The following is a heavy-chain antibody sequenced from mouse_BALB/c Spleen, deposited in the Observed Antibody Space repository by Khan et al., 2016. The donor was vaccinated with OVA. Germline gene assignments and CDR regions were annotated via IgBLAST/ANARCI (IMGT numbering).Heavy chain of an antibody. V-gene: IGHV5-6-4*01. J-gene: IGHJ2*01. CDR3: PSDRGYYGQNPYFDY. D-gene: IGHD1-1*01. Sequence: EVQLVESGGGLVRPGGSLKLSCAASGFSFSSYSMSWVRQTPEKRLEWVATISSGGTYTYYPDSVKGRFTISRDNAKNTLYLQMRSLKYEDTAIYYCPSDRGYYGQNPYFDYWCQGTTLTVSS. CDR2: ISSGGTYT. CDR1: GFSFSSYS.